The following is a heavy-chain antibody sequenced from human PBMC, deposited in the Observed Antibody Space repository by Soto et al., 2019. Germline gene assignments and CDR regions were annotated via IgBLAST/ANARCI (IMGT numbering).Heavy chain of an antibody. CDR3: AIQDCTNAVCLEAAVTVGGALEY. Sequence: EVQLVESGGGLVQPGEALRLACAASGFSIRKYWMHWVRQAPGKGPVRASHISGDGTTTDYAGSVKGRFTISRDNCKNILFLKMARLRVEDTAIYFCAIQDCTNAVCLEAAVTVGGALEYWGRGAQVTVSS. V-gene: IGHV3-74*01. J-gene: IGHJ4*02. CDR2: ISGDGTTT. D-gene: IGHD2-8*01. CDR1: GFSIRKYW.